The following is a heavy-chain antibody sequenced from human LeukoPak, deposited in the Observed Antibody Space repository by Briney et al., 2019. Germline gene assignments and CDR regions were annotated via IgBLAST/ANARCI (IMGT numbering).Heavy chain of an antibody. J-gene: IGHJ4*02. CDR3: TSDLDPGDY. V-gene: IGHV3-15*04. D-gene: IGHD1-1*01. Sequence: GGSLRLSCAASGFTFSNAWMSWVRQAPGKGLEWVGRIESKTEGGTTDYAAPVKGRFTISRDDSKNTLYLQMSSLKSEDTAVYYCTSDLDPGDYWGQGTLVTVSS. CDR2: IESKTEGGTT. CDR1: GFTFSNAW.